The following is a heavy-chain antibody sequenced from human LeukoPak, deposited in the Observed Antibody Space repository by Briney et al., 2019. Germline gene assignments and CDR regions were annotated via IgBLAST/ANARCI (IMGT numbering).Heavy chain of an antibody. CDR2: PRNKAASYKT. V-gene: IGHV3-72*01. D-gene: IGHD3-3*01. Sequence: GGPLSLSCAASGFSFSNHYIIGLRRTPGKGVEEGGRPRNKAASYKTASAAPAKGRFTNYRDDSKSSLFLHMTSLKTEDPALYCCARESSILQVVARTYMDVWGKGTTVTVSS. CDR3: ARESSILQVVARTYMDV. CDR1: GFSFSNHY. J-gene: IGHJ6*03.